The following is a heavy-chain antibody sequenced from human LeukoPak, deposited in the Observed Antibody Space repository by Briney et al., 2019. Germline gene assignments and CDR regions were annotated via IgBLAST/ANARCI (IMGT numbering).Heavy chain of an antibody. CDR1: GYSFTSYW. V-gene: IGHV5-51*01. CDR2: IYPGDSDT. Sequence: GESLKISCKGSGYSFTSYWIGWVRQMPGKGLEWMGIIYPGDSDTRYSPSFQGQATISADKSISTAYLQWSSLKASDTAMYYCAMALYSSGGCFDYWGQGTLVTVSS. CDR3: AMALYSSGGCFDY. D-gene: IGHD6-19*01. J-gene: IGHJ4*02.